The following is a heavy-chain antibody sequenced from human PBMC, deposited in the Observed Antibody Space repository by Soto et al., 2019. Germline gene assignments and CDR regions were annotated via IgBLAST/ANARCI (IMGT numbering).Heavy chain of an antibody. Sequence: QVQLVESGGGVVQPGRSLRLSCAASGFTFSSYAMHWVRQAPGKGLEWVAVISYAGSNKYYADSVKGRFTISRDNSKNTLYLQMNSLRAEDTAVYYCARDLEVAVAGAWGQGTLVTVSS. J-gene: IGHJ5*02. CDR2: ISYAGSNK. V-gene: IGHV3-30-3*01. CDR1: GFTFSSYA. D-gene: IGHD6-19*01. CDR3: ARDLEVAVAGA.